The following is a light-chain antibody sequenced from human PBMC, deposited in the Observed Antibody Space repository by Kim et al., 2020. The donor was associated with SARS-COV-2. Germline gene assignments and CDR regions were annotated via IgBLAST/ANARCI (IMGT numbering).Light chain of an antibody. V-gene: IGLV2-14*03. CDR3: SSYTSSSTYV. J-gene: IGLJ1*01. CDR1: SSDVGGDNY. CDR2: DVS. Sequence: GETINSTSTGSSSDVGGDNYVSWYQQNPGKAPKRMIYDVSNRPAGVSNRFSGSKAGNTASLTSSGLQAEDEADYYCSSYTSSSTYVFGTGTKVTVL.